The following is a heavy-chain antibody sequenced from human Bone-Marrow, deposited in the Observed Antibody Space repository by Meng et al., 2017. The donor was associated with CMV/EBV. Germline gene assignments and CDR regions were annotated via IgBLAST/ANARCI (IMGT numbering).Heavy chain of an antibody. CDR1: GYTFTGYN. CDR2: ISPNNGGT. J-gene: IGHJ4*02. Sequence: CTASGYTFTGYNMHWARQAPGQGLEWMGWISPNNGGTKYAQKFQGGVTMTRDTSISTAYMELSRLTSDDTAVYYCVRGGGSSYVDYWGQGTLVTVSS. CDR3: VRGGGSSYVDY. D-gene: IGHD1-26*01. V-gene: IGHV1-2*02.